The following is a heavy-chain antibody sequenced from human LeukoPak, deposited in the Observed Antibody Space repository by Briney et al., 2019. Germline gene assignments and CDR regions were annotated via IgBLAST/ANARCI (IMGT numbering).Heavy chain of an antibody. Sequence: GGSLRLSCAASGFTFSSYSMNWVRQAPGKGLEWVAFIRYDGSNKYYADSVKGRFTISRDNSKNTLYLQMNSLRAEDTAVYYCARGWDIVVVVAAQAAFDIWGQGTMVTVSS. CDR1: GFTFSSYS. V-gene: IGHV3-30*02. CDR3: ARGWDIVVVVAAQAAFDI. CDR2: IRYDGSNK. D-gene: IGHD2-15*01. J-gene: IGHJ3*02.